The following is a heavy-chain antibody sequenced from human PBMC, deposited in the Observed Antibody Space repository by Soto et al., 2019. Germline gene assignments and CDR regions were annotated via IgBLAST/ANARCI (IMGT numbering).Heavy chain of an antibody. CDR1: GYSFTSYG. Sequence: QVQLVQSGAEVKQPGASVKVSCKASGYSFTSYGISWVRQAPGQGLEWMGWISTYNGNTNFAQNLQGRFTMTTDTSTTTAYMELRRLSSDATAFYYCASSRSCSGSSCSGDQWWGQGTLVSVSS. D-gene: IGHD2-2*01. CDR3: ASSRSCSGSSCSGDQW. CDR2: ISTYNGNT. J-gene: IGHJ4*02. V-gene: IGHV1-18*01.